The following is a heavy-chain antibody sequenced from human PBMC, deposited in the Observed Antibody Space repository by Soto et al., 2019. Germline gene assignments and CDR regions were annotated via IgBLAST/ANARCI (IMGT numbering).Heavy chain of an antibody. V-gene: IGHV4-4*02. CDR2: IYHSEST. J-gene: IGHJ3*02. Sequence: QVQLQESGPGLVKPSGTLSLTCAVSSGSISSSNWWSWVRQPPGKGLERIGEIYHSESTNYNPSHMSRVTISVDKSKNQFSLKLSSVTAAHPAVYYCARSRDYEGAFDIWGQGTMVTVSS. CDR1: SGSISSSNW. D-gene: IGHD4-17*01. CDR3: ARSRDYEGAFDI.